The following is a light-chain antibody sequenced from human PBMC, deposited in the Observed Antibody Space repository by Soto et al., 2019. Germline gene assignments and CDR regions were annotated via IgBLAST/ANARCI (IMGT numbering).Light chain of an antibody. CDR3: QQTYDTPIT. J-gene: IGKJ5*01. V-gene: IGKV1-12*01. Sequence: DNQVAQSPSSLSASVGGPVTITCRAGQDIGSWLTWYQHKPGKAPKLLISTASSLQSGVPSRFSGSGSGTEFTLTINGLQPEDFTAYYCQQTYDTPITFGQGTRLEIK. CDR1: QDIGSW. CDR2: TAS.